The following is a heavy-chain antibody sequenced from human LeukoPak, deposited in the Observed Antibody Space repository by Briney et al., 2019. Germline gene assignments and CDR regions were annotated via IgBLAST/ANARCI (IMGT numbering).Heavy chain of an antibody. CDR2: ISSSSSYI. V-gene: IGHV3-21*01. D-gene: IGHD6-13*01. CDR3: ARAAAGTKYYYYGMDV. Sequence: GGSLRLSCAASGFTFSSYNMNWVRQAPGKGLEWVSSISSSSSYIYYADSVKGRFTISRDNAKNSLYLQMNSLRAEDTAVYYCARAAAGTKYYYYGMDVWGQGTTVTVSS. J-gene: IGHJ6*02. CDR1: GFTFSSYN.